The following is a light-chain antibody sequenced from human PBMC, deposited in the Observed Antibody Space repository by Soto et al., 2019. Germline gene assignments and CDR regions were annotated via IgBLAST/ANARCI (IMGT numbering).Light chain of an antibody. J-gene: IGLJ2*01. CDR3: SSYTIISAVV. V-gene: IGLV2-14*03. Sequence: QSALTQPASVSGSPGQSITISCTGTSSDVGGYNYVSWYQLHPGKPPKLMIYDVSIRPSGVSNRFSGSKSGNTASLTISGLQAEDETDYYCSSYTIISAVVFGGGTKLTVL. CDR2: DVS. CDR1: SSDVGGYNY.